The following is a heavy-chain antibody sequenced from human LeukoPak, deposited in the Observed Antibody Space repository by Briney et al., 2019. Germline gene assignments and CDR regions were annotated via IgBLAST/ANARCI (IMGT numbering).Heavy chain of an antibody. Sequence: ASVKVSCKASGYTFTGYYMHWVRQAPGQGREWMGWINPNSGGTNYAQKFQGRVTMTRDTSISTAYMELSRLRSDDTAVYYCATALTSDIVVVPTDAFDIWGQGTMVTVSS. V-gene: IGHV1-2*02. CDR2: INPNSGGT. J-gene: IGHJ3*02. D-gene: IGHD2-2*01. CDR3: ATALTSDIVVVPTDAFDI. CDR1: GYTFTGYY.